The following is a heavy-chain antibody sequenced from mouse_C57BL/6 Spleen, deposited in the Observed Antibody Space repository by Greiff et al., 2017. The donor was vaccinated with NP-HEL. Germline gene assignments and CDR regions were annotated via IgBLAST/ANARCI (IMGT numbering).Heavy chain of an antibody. CDR1: GYTFTSYW. J-gene: IGHJ3*01. CDR2: IDPSDSET. V-gene: IGHV1-52*01. Sequence: QVQLQQPGAELVRPGSSVKLSCKASGYTFTSYWMHWVKQRPIQGLEWIGNIDPSDSETHYNQKFKDKATLTVDKSSSTAYMQLSSLTSEDSAVDYCAREGQLREFAYWGQGTLVTVSA. CDR3: AREGQLREFAY. D-gene: IGHD3-2*02.